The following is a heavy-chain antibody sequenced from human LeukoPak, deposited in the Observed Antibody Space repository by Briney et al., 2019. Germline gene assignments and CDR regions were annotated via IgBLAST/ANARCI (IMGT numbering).Heavy chain of an antibody. CDR1: GGSISSYY. CDR3: ARETGYYGSGSGIDY. CDR2: IYTSGST. J-gene: IGHJ4*02. Sequence: KPSETLSLTCTVSGGSISSYYWSWIRQPAGKGLEWTGRIYTSGSTNYNPSLKSRVTMSVDTSKNQFSLKLSSVTAADTAVYYCARETGYYGSGSGIDYWGQGTLVTVSS. D-gene: IGHD3-10*01. V-gene: IGHV4-4*07.